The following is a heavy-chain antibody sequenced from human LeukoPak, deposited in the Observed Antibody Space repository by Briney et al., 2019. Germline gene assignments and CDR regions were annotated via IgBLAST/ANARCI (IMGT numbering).Heavy chain of an antibody. D-gene: IGHD1-26*01. V-gene: IGHV3-72*01. CDR3: ASIRGTFGY. CDR2: TRNKANSYIT. J-gene: IGHJ4*02. CDR1: GFTFSDHF. Sequence: GGSLRLSCAASGFTFSDHFLDWVRQAPGKGLEWVGRTRNKANSYITEYAASVKGRFAISRDDSKNSLYLQMSSLKTDDTAMYYCASIRGTFGYWGQGTLVTVSS.